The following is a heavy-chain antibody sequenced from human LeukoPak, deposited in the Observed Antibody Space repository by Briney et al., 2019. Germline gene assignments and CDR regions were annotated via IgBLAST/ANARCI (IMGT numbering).Heavy chain of an antibody. Sequence: SETLSLTCTVSGASISSYYWGWIRQPPGKGLEWIGSIYYSGSTYYNPSLKSRVTISVDTSKNQFSLKLSSVTAADTAVYYCARARGWEPLSGAFDIWGQGTMVTVSS. V-gene: IGHV4-39*01. CDR1: GASISSYY. D-gene: IGHD1-26*01. CDR2: IYYSGST. CDR3: ARARGWEPLSGAFDI. J-gene: IGHJ3*02.